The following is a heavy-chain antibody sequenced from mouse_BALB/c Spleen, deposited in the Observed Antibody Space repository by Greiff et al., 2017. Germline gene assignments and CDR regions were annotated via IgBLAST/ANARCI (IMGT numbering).Heavy chain of an antibody. CDR1: GFTFSDFY. CDR2: SRNKANDYTT. CDR3: ARAVDWYFDV. J-gene: IGHJ1*01. V-gene: IGHV7-1*02. Sequence: EVHLVESGGGLVQPGGSLRLSCATSGFTFSDFYMEWVRQPPGKRLEWIAASRNKANDYTTEYSASVKGRFIVSRDTSQSILYLQMNALRAEDTAIYYCARAVDWYFDVWGAGTTVTVSS.